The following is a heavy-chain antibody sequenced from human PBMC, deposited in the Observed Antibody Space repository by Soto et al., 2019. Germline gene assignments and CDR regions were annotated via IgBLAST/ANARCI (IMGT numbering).Heavy chain of an antibody. D-gene: IGHD3-3*01. Sequence: EVQLLESGGGLVQPGESLRLSCAASGFTFGNYAMIWVRQAPGKGPEWVSGISGSGTNTYYADSVDGRFTISRDNSNNPIYMQMDIHGAGDTAVNYCAKARGGGRIKVFLAGGGEYAMDVWGQGTTVTVSS. CDR1: GFTFGNYA. CDR3: AKARGGGRIKVFLAGGGEYAMDV. V-gene: IGHV3-23*01. CDR2: ISGSGTNT. J-gene: IGHJ6*02.